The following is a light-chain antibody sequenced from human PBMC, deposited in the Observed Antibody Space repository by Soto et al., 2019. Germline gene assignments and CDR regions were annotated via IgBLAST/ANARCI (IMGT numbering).Light chain of an antibody. V-gene: IGKV1-12*01. CDR1: REINKW. CDR3: QQAHSFPLT. CDR2: SAS. J-gene: IGKJ3*01. Sequence: DIQMTQSPSSVSASVGDRVTITCRASREINKWLAWHQRKPGKAPNLLIFSASSLQSGVPSRFSGSGSGTDFTLAITNLQPEDVAIYYCQQAHSFPLTFGPGTKVDLK.